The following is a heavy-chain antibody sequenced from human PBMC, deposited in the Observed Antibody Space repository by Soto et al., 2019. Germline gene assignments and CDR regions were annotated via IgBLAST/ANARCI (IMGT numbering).Heavy chain of an antibody. V-gene: IGHV5-51*01. CDR1: GYSFTSYW. J-gene: IGHJ4*02. Sequence: GESLKISCKGSGYSFTSYWIGWVRQMPGKGLEWMGIIYPGDSDTRYSPSFQGQVTISADKSISTAYLQWSSLKASDTAMYYCARLIHCSGGSCYSRGWSGDYWGQGTLVTVSS. CDR2: IYPGDSDT. CDR3: ARLIHCSGGSCYSRGWSGDY. D-gene: IGHD2-15*01.